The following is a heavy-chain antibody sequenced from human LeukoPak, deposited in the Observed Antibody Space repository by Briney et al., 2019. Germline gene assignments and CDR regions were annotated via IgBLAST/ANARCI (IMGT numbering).Heavy chain of an antibody. CDR1: GFTFDDYA. Sequence: GGSLRLSCAASGFTFDDYAMHWVRQAPGKGLEWVSYISSSSSTIYYADSVKGRFTISRDNAKNSLYLQMNSLRAEDTAVYYCAREGYYGSGSYYNADDAFDIWGQGTMVTVSS. D-gene: IGHD3-10*01. CDR2: ISSSSSTI. V-gene: IGHV3-48*04. J-gene: IGHJ3*02. CDR3: AREGYYGSGSYYNADDAFDI.